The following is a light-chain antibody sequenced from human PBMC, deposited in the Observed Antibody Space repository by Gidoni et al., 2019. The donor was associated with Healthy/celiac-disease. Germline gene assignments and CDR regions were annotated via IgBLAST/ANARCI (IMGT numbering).Light chain of an antibody. CDR3: QQYYSYPCS. CDR1: QGISSY. CDR2: AAS. J-gene: IGKJ2*04. Sequence: AIRMTQSPSSFSASTGDRVTITCRASQGISSYLDWYQQKPGKAPKLLIYAASTLQSGVPSRFSGSGSGTDFTLTIRCLQSEDFATYYCQQYYSYPCSFGQXTKLEIK. V-gene: IGKV1-8*01.